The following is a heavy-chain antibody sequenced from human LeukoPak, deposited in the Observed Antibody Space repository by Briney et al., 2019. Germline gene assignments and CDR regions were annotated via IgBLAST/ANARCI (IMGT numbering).Heavy chain of an antibody. CDR3: ARSPRYYDYVWGSYRYGSSLPYYFDY. V-gene: IGHV3-64*01. Sequence: GGSLRLSCAASGFTFSSYAMHWVRQAPGKGLEYVSAISSNGGSTYYANSVKGRFTISRDNSKNTLYLQMGSLRAEDMAVYYCARSPRYYDYVWGSYRYGSSLPYYFDYWGQGTLVTVSS. CDR1: GFTFSSYA. CDR2: ISSNGGST. J-gene: IGHJ4*02. D-gene: IGHD3-16*02.